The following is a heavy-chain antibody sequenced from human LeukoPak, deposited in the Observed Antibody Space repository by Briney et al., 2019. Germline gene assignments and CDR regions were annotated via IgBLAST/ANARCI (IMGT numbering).Heavy chain of an antibody. J-gene: IGHJ4*02. CDR3: ARGAGYSYGNFDY. V-gene: IGHV4-38-2*01. CDR1: GYSISSGYY. CDR2: ISHSGST. D-gene: IGHD5-18*01. Sequence: PSETLSLTCAVSGYSISSGYYWAWIRQPPGKGLEWIGTISHSGSTYFNPSLKSRVTVSVDTSKNQFSLKLSSVTAADTAVYYCARGAGYSYGNFDYWGQGTLVTVPS.